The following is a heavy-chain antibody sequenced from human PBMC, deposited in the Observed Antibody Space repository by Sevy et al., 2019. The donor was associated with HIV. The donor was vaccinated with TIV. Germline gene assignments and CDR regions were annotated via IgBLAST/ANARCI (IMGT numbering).Heavy chain of an antibody. J-gene: IGHJ1*01. CDR1: GFSLSTSGVG. V-gene: IGHV2-5*01. Sequence: SGPTLVKPTQTLTLTCTFSGFSLSTSGVGVGWIRQPPGKALEWLALIYWNDDQRYSPSLKSRLTITKDTSKNQVVLKMTXMDPVDTATYYCAHRGGVHFYDSSGYYSRAEYFEHWGQGTLVTVSS. CDR3: AHRGGVHFYDSSGYYSRAEYFEH. D-gene: IGHD3-22*01. CDR2: IYWNDDQ.